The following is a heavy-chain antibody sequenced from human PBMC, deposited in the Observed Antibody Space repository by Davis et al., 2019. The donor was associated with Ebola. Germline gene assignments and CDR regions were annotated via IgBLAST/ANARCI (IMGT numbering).Heavy chain of an antibody. V-gene: IGHV3-30-3*01. D-gene: IGHD1-26*01. CDR1: GFTFSGHS. CDR2: VSYDGSTK. CDR3: ARDPAPYSGTYYSTFDI. Sequence: PGGSLRLSCAVSGFTFSGHSMHWVRQAPGKGLEWVAVVSYDGSTKYYADSVKGRFTISRDNSKNTGFLQMNSLRGEDTAVYYCARDPAPYSGTYYSTFDIWGQGTMVTVSS. J-gene: IGHJ3*02.